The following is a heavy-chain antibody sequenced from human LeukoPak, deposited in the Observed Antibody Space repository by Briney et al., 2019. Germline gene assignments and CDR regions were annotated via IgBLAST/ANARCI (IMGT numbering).Heavy chain of an antibody. Sequence: GGSLRLSCAASGFTFSSYGMHWVRQAPGRGLEWVPSISSSSSYIYYADSVKGRFTISRDNAKNSQYLQMNSLRAEDTAVYYCARDPWTNSDYDGFDYWGQGTLVTVSS. J-gene: IGHJ4*02. CDR1: GFTFSSYG. CDR3: ARDPWTNSDYDGFDY. CDR2: ISSSSSYI. D-gene: IGHD5-12*01. V-gene: IGHV3-21*01.